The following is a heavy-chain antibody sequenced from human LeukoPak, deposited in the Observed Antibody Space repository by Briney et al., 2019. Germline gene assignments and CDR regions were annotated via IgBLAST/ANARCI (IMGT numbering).Heavy chain of an antibody. CDR3: AKDGLI. Sequence: GGSLRLSCAASGFTFCGCAMNSVRQAPGKGLEWVSGITSGTSTHYADSVKGRFTISRDNSKNTLFLQMNSLKTEDTAVYYWAKDGLIGGQGTLVTVSS. CDR1: GFTFCGCA. V-gene: IGHV3-23*01. J-gene: IGHJ4*02. CDR2: ITSGTST.